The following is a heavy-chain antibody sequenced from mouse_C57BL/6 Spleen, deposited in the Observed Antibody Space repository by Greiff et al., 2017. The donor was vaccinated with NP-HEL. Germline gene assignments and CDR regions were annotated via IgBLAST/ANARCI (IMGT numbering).Heavy chain of an antibody. CDR3: ARAPYYYGSSDYFDY. J-gene: IGHJ2*01. CDR2: INPSTGGT. CDR1: GYSFTGYY. Sequence: EVQLQQSGPELVKPGASVKISCKASGYSFTGYYMNWVKQSPEKSLEWIGEINPSTGGTTYNQKFKAKATLTVDKSSSTAYMQLKSLTSEDSAVYYWARAPYYYGSSDYFDYWGQGTTLTVSS. V-gene: IGHV1-42*01. D-gene: IGHD1-1*01.